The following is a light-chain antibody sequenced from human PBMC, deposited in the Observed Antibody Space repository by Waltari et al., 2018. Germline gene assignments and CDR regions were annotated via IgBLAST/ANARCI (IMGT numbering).Light chain of an antibody. CDR2: AAS. J-gene: IGKJ1*01. CDR3: QQYYSYPRT. Sequence: AIRMTQSLSSLSASTGDRVTITCRASQGISSYLAWYQQKPGKAPKLLIYAASTLQSGVPSSFSGSGSGTDFTLTISCLQSEDFATYYCQQYYSYPRTFGQGTKVEIK. V-gene: IGKV1-8*01. CDR1: QGISSY.